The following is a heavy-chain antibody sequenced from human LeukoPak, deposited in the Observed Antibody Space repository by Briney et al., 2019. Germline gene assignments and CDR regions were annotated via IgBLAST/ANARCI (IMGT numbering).Heavy chain of an antibody. CDR1: GGSISSYY. D-gene: IGHD2-15*01. V-gene: IGHV4-59*01. CDR3: ARTPSPKGGPRNGMDV. Sequence: SETLSLTCTVSGGSISSYYWSWIRQPPGKELEWIGYIYYSGSTNYNPSLKSRVTISVDTSKNQFSLKLSSVTAADTAVYYCARTPSPKGGPRNGMDVWGQGTTVTVSS. J-gene: IGHJ6*02. CDR2: IYYSGST.